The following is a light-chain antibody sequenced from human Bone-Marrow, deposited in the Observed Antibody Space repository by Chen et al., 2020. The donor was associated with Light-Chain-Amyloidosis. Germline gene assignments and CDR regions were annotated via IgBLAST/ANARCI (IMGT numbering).Light chain of an antibody. CDR3: QVWDRSSDRPV. J-gene: IGLJ3*02. CDR1: NIGSTS. CDR2: DDS. V-gene: IGLV3-21*02. Sequence: SYVLTQPPSVSGAPGPTATIACGGNNIGSTSVHWYQQTPGQSPLLVVYDDSDRPSGIPERLSGSNSGNTATLTISRVEAGDEADYYCQVWDRSSDRPVFGGGTKLTVL.